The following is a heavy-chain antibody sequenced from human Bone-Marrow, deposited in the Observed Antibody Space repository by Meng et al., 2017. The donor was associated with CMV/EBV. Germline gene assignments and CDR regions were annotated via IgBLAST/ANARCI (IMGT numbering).Heavy chain of an antibody. D-gene: IGHD2-2*01. J-gene: IGHJ4*02. CDR2: INPNTGVT. CDR1: GYTFTGYY. Sequence: ASVKVSCKTFGYTFTGYYMHWVRQAPGQGLEWMGWINPNTGVTHYAQRFQGEVALTRDTSISTAYLEVFSLRSDDTAVYYCARAQSLTFDIVVVPAGIAFGYWGQGTLVTVSS. CDR3: ARAQSLTFDIVVVPAGIAFGY. V-gene: IGHV1-2*02.